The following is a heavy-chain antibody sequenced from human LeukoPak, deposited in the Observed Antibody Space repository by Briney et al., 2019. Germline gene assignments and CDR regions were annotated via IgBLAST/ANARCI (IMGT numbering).Heavy chain of an antibody. J-gene: IGHJ4*02. D-gene: IGHD4-11*01. V-gene: IGHV3-33*01. CDR2: IWYDGSII. CDR1: GFTFSSFG. CDR3: ARDTAPNGYSLDY. Sequence: GRSLRLSCAASGFTFSSFGMHWVRQAPGKGLEWVAVIWYDGSIIYYTDSVKGRFTISRDNSNNTLYLQMNSLRAEDTAVYYCARDTAPNGYSLDYWGQGTLVTVSS.